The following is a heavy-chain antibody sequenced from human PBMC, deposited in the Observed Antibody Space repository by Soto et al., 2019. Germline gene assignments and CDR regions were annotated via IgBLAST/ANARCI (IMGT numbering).Heavy chain of an antibody. V-gene: IGHV5-10-1*01. D-gene: IGHD3-22*01. CDR3: ARQIYDSDTGPNFQYYFDS. J-gene: IGHJ4*02. Sequence: PGESLKISCKGSGYSFAGYWITWVRQKPGRGLEWLGRIDPSDSQTYYSPSFRGHVTISATKSITTVFLQWSSLRASDTAMYYCARQIYDSDTGPNFQYYFDSWGQGTPVTVSS. CDR1: GYSFAGYW. CDR2: IDPSDSQT.